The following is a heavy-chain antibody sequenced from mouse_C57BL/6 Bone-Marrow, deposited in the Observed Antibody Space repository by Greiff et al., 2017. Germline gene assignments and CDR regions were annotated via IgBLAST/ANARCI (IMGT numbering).Heavy chain of an antibody. D-gene: IGHD2-4*01. J-gene: IGHJ3*01. V-gene: IGHV1-81*01. CDR1: GYTFTSYG. CDR2: IYPRSGNT. CDR3: ARGIYYDYDAGFAY. Sequence: QVQLQQSGAELARPGASVKLSCKASGYTFTSYGISWVKQRTGQGLEWIGEIYPRSGNTYYNEKFKGKATLTADKSSSTAYMGLRSLTSEDSAVYFCARGIYYDYDAGFAYWGQGTLVTVSA.